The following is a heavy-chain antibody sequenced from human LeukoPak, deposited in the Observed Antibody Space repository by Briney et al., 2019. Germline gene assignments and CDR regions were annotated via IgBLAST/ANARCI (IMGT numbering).Heavy chain of an antibody. CDR3: ARLRASVAALYDAFDI. CDR2: IYPGDSDT. Sequence: GESLKISCKGSGYSFTSYWIGWVRQLPGKGLEWMGIIYPGDSDTRYSPSFQGQVTISADKSISTAYLQWSSLKASDTAMYYCARLRASVAALYDAFDIWGQGTMVTVSS. V-gene: IGHV5-51*01. CDR1: GYSFTSYW. J-gene: IGHJ3*02. D-gene: IGHD6-25*01.